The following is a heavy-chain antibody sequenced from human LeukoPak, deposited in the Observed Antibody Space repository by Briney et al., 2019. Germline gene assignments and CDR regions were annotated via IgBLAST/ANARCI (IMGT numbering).Heavy chain of an antibody. CDR3: ARTYREGITGTTLHWFDP. CDR1: GGSFSGYY. V-gene: IGHV4-34*01. J-gene: IGHJ5*02. D-gene: IGHD1-7*01. CDR2: INHSGST. Sequence: PSETLSLTCAVYGGSFSGYYWSWIRQPPGKGLEWIGEINHSGSTNYNPSLKSRVTISVDTSKNQFSLKLSSVTAADTAVYYCARTYREGITGTTLHWFDPWGQGTLVTVSS.